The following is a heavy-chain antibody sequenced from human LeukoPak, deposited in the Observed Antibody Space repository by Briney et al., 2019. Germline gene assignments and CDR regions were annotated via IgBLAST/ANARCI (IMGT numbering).Heavy chain of an antibody. CDR3: ARHGFYDFWSGYSDPFDY. CDR2: IYHSGST. Sequence: PSETLSLTCAVSGYSISSGYYWGWIRQPPGKGLEWIGSIYHSGSTYYNPSLKSRVTISVDTSKNQFSLKLSSVTAADTAVYYCARHGFYDFWSGYSDPFDYWGQGTLVTVSS. D-gene: IGHD3-3*01. CDR1: GYSISSGYY. V-gene: IGHV4-38-2*01. J-gene: IGHJ4*02.